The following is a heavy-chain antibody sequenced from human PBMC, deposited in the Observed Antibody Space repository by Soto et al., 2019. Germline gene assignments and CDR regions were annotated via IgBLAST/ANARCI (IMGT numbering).Heavy chain of an antibody. D-gene: IGHD3-9*01. V-gene: IGHV1-2*04. CDR1: GYTFTGCY. J-gene: IGHJ4*02. Sequence: GASVKVSCKASGYTFTGCYMHWVRQAPGQGLEWMGWINPNSGGTNYAQKFQGWVTMTRDTSISTAYMELSRLRSDDTAVYYCARGFDWLLDYYFDYWGQGTLVTVSS. CDR3: ARGFDWLLDYYFDY. CDR2: INPNSGGT.